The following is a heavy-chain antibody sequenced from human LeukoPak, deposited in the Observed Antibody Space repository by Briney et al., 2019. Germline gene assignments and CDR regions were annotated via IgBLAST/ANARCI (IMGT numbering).Heavy chain of an antibody. CDR1: GFTFSSYA. CDR3: AKGAPLRYGSGTSQFDP. D-gene: IGHD3-10*01. Sequence: PGGSLRLSCAASGFTFSSYAMSWVRQAPGKGLEWVSAISGCGGSTYYADSVKGRFTISRDNSKNTLYLQMNSLRAEDTAVYYCAKGAPLRYGSGTSQFDPWGQGTLVTVSS. CDR2: ISGCGGST. V-gene: IGHV3-23*01. J-gene: IGHJ5*02.